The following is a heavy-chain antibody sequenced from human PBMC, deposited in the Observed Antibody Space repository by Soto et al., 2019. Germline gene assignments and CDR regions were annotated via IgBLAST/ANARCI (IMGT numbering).Heavy chain of an antibody. CDR1: GFTCTSSA. V-gene: IGHV1-58*01. CDR3: AALYSSPRISHHPSILNFDY. Sequence: GASGKVSCTASGFTCTSSAVQWVRQARGQRLEWIGWIDVGSGNTNYAQKFQERVTITRDMSTSTAYMELSSLRSEDTAVYYCAALYSSPRISHHPSILNFDYWGQGTLVTVSS. J-gene: IGHJ4*02. CDR2: IDVGSGNT. D-gene: IGHD3-9*01.